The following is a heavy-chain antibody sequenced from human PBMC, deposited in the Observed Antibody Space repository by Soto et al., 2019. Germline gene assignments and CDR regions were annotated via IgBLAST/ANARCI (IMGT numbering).Heavy chain of an antibody. CDR2: ITGSGGST. CDR1: GFTFSNYA. Sequence: PGGSLRLSCAVSGFTFSNYAMNWVRQAPGKGLEWVSVITGSGGSTFYADSVKGRFTISRDNSKRTLYLQMNAMRVDDTALYYCAKDSSGYYFAAFDIWGQGTMVTVSS. CDR3: AKDSSGYYFAAFDI. D-gene: IGHD3-22*01. V-gene: IGHV3-23*01. J-gene: IGHJ3*02.